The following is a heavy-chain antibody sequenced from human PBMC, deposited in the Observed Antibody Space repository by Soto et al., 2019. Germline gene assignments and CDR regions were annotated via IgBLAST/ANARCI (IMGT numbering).Heavy chain of an antibody. D-gene: IGHD5-18*01. V-gene: IGHV4-39*01. Sequence: SETLSLTCTVSGGSISSSSYYWGWIRQPPGKGLEWIGSIYYSGSTYYNPSLKSRVTISVDTSKNQFSLKLSSVTAADTAVYYCARLGYSYGLGSLDSWGQGTLVPVSS. CDR3: ARLGYSYGLGSLDS. J-gene: IGHJ4*02. CDR1: GGSISSSSYY. CDR2: IYYSGST.